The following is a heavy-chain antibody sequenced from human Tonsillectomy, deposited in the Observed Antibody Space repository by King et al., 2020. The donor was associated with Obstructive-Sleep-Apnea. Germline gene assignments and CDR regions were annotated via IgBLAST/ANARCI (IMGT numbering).Heavy chain of an antibody. J-gene: IGHJ4*02. V-gene: IGHV1-18*01. CDR2: ISAYNGNP. CDR3: ARDYYSSGPYYFDY. CDR1: GYTFTSYG. Sequence: VQLVESGAEVKKPGASVKVSCKASGYTFTSYGISWVRQAPGQGLEWMGGISAYNGNPNYGQKLQGRVTMTTDTSTSTAYMELRSLRSDDTAVYYCARDYYSSGPYYFDYWGQGTLVTVSS. D-gene: IGHD6-19*01.